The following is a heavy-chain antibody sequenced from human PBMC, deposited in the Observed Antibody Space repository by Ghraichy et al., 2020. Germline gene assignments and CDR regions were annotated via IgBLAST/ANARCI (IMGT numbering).Heavy chain of an antibody. J-gene: IGHJ2*01. D-gene: IGHD2-21*02. CDR1: GGSISSYY. Sequence: SQTLSLTCTVSGGSISSYYWSWIRQPPGKGLEWIGYIYYSGSTNYNPSLKSRVTISVDTSKNQFSLKLSSVTAADTAVYYCARFICGGDCAHRGYWYFDLWGRGTLVTVSS. V-gene: IGHV4-59*08. CDR3: ARFICGGDCAHRGYWYFDL. CDR2: IYYSGST.